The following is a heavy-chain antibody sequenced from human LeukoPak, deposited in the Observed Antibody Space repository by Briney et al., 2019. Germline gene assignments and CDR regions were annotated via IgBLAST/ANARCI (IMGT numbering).Heavy chain of an antibody. D-gene: IGHD3-3*01. CDR1: GGSISSGGYY. CDR3: ARVGGIRFLEWLLPHYFDY. J-gene: IGHJ4*02. Sequence: PPETLSLTCAVSGGSISSGGYYWSWIRQPPGKGLEWIGYIYHSGSTYYNPSLKSRVTISVDRSKNQFSLKLSSVTAADTAVYYCARVGGIRFLEWLLPHYFDYWGQGTLVTVSS. V-gene: IGHV4-30-2*01. CDR2: IYHSGST.